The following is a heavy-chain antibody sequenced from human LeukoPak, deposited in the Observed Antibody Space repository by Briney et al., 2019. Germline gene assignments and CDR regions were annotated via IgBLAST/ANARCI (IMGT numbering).Heavy chain of an antibody. CDR2: IYYSGST. D-gene: IGHD1-26*01. CDR1: GGSISSYY. J-gene: IGHJ6*02. V-gene: IGHV4-59*01. Sequence: SETLSLTCTVSGGSISSYYWSWIRQPPGKGLEWFGYIYYSGSTNYNPSLKSRVTISVDTSKNQFSLKLSSVTAADTAVYYCAREAFSGSYFGYYYGMDVWGQGTTVTVSS. CDR3: AREAFSGSYFGYYYGMDV.